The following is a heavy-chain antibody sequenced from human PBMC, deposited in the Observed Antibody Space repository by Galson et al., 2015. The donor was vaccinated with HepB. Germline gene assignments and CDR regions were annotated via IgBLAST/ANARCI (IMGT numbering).Heavy chain of an antibody. Sequence: SVKVSCKASGYTFTRFGITWVRQAPGQALKWMGWISTYNGNTNYAQKFRDRITMITDTSTSTAFMELRSLTSDDTAVYFCARVGVTGSYFNDIWGQGTLVAVSS. J-gene: IGHJ4*02. CDR2: ISTYNGNT. CDR1: GYTFTRFG. CDR3: ARVGVTGSYFNDI. D-gene: IGHD1-26*01. V-gene: IGHV1-18*01.